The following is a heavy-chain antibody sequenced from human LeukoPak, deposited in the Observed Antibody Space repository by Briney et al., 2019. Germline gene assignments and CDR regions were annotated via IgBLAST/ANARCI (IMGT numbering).Heavy chain of an antibody. CDR1: GFTFSSYW. J-gene: IGHJ6*02. V-gene: IGHV3-7*01. CDR3: ASQVGYYCSGGSCYPDTNYPSYYYGMDV. Sequence: GGSLRLSCAASGFTFSSYWMSWVRQAPGKGLEWVANIKQDGSEKYYVDSVKGRFTISRDNAKNSLYLQMNSLRAEDTAVYYCASQVGYYCSGGSCYPDTNYPSYYYGMDVWGQGTTVTVSS. CDR2: IKQDGSEK. D-gene: IGHD2-15*01.